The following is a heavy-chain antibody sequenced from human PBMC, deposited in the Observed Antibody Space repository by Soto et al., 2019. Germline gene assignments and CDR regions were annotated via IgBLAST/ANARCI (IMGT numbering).Heavy chain of an antibody. V-gene: IGHV3-30-3*01. CDR1: GFTFSSYA. J-gene: IGHJ6*02. CDR2: ISYDGSNK. D-gene: IGHD6-13*01. CDR3: ARHGGRIAAAGILPFDLTSHYYGMDV. Sequence: GGSLRLSCAASGFTFSSYAMHWVRQAPGKGLEWVAVISYDGSNKYYADSVKGRFTISRDNSKNTLYLQMNSLRAEDTAVYYCARHGGRIAAAGILPFDLTSHYYGMDVWGQGTTVTVSS.